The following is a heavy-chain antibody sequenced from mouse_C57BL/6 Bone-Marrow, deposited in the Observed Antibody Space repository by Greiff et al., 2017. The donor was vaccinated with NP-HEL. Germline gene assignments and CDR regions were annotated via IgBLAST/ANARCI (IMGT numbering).Heavy chain of an antibody. V-gene: IGHV5-9-1*02. D-gene: IGHD2-1*01. CDR2: ISSGGDYI. Sequence: EVQVVESGEGLVKPGGSLKLSCAASGFTFSSYAMSWVRQTPEKRLEWVAYISSGGDYIYYVDTVKGRFTISRDNARNTLYLQMSSLKSEDTAMYYCTREIYYGNYVYFDYWGQGTTLTVSS. CDR3: TREIYYGNYVYFDY. J-gene: IGHJ2*01. CDR1: GFTFSSYA.